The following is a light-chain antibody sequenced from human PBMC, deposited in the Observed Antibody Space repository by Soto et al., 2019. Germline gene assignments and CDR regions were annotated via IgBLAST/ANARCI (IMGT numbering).Light chain of an antibody. J-gene: IGKJ1*01. V-gene: IGKV1-6*01. CDR1: QGVGDD. CDR2: AVS. CDR3: LQDHVYPHM. Sequence: IQMTQAPASLSASVGDNVTITCRANQGVGDDFGWYQQRPGKAPKVLIYAVSTLQYGVPSRFSGTWSGTDFTLTISGLQPEDSATYYCLQDHVYPHMFGQGTRVEI.